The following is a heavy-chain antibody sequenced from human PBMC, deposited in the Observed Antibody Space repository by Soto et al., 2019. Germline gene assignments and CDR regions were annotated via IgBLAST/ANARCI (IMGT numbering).Heavy chain of an antibody. V-gene: IGHV4-59*01. CDR1: GGSINNYY. Sequence: SETLSLTCSVSGGSINNYYWSWIRQPPGKGLEWIGYIHNNGDASYSPSLKSRVTISRDTSKNQFSLKLTSVTAADTAMYYCARESCGGDCSIEYWGQGALVTVSS. J-gene: IGHJ4*02. CDR2: IHNNGDA. CDR3: ARESCGGDCSIEY. D-gene: IGHD2-21*02.